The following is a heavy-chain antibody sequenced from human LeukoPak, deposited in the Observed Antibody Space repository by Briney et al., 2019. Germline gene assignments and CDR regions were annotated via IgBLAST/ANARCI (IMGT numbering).Heavy chain of an antibody. Sequence: ASVKVSCKASGYTFTSYGISWVRQAPGQGLEWMGWISAYNGNTNYAQKLQGRVTMTTDTSTSTAYMELRSLRSDDTAVYYFARLTGDRNVLRFLEWSNYYMDVWGKGTTVTVSS. D-gene: IGHD3-3*01. V-gene: IGHV1-18*01. CDR1: GYTFTSYG. CDR2: ISAYNGNT. CDR3: ARLTGDRNVLRFLEWSNYYMDV. J-gene: IGHJ6*03.